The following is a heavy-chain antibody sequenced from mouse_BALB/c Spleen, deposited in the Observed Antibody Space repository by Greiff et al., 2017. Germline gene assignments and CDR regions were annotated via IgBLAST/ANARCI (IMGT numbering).Heavy chain of an antibody. J-gene: IGHJ3*01. CDR1: GYTFTDYN. Sequence: VQLQQSGPELVKPGASVKISCKASGYTFTDYNMHWVKQSHGKSLEWIGYIYPYNGGTGYNQKFKSKATLTVDNSSSTAYMELRSLTSEDSAVYYCARDWDVSWFAYWGQGTLVTVSA. D-gene: IGHD4-1*01. V-gene: IGHV1S29*02. CDR2: IYPYNGGT. CDR3: ARDWDVSWFAY.